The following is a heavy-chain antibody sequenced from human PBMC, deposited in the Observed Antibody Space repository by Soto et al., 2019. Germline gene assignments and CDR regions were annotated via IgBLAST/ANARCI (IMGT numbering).Heavy chain of an antibody. CDR3: AKDASIAVVGMVEIDY. CDR2: ISFDGNNE. D-gene: IGHD6-19*01. J-gene: IGHJ4*02. V-gene: IGHV3-30*18. Sequence: QVRLEESGGAAVWPGRSLRLSCAASGFTFSSYAMHWVRQAPGKGLEWVALISFDGNNEDYADSVKGRFSISRDNSEKTLYLQMNNLRLEDTAVYYCAKDASIAVVGMVEIDYWGQGTLVTVSS. CDR1: GFTFSSYA.